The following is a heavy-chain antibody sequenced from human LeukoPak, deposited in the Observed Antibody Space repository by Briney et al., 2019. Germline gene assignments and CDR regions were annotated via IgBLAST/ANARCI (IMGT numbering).Heavy chain of an antibody. CDR1: GFTFSNYA. CDR2: IRGGGGDT. V-gene: IGHV3-23*01. Sequence: GGSLRLSCAASGFTFSNYAMTWVRQAPREGLEWVSVIRGGGGDTYYADSEKGLFTISRDNTNNAMYLQMDSLRPEDTALYYCAKDSGDWTRGTLLPRAYYFDYWGQGAQVTVSS. CDR3: AKDSGDWTRGTLLPRAYYFDY. D-gene: IGHD2-21*01. J-gene: IGHJ4*02.